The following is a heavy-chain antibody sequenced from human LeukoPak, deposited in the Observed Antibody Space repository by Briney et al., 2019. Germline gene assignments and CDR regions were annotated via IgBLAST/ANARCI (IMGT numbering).Heavy chain of an antibody. CDR3: TRIAAAGFDC. J-gene: IGHJ4*02. CDR1: GFTFSSYW. D-gene: IGHD6-13*01. Sequence: GGFLRLSCAASGFTFSSYWMSWVRQAPGKGLEWVANIKQDGSEKYYVDSVKGRFTISRDNAKNSPYLQMNSLRAEDTAVYYCTRIAAAGFDCWGQGTLVTVSS. V-gene: IGHV3-7*01. CDR2: IKQDGSEK.